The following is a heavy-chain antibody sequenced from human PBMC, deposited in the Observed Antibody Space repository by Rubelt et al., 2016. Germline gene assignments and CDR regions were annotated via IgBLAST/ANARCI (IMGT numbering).Heavy chain of an antibody. V-gene: IGHV3-30*07. J-gene: IGHJ3*02. Sequence: DSVKGRFTISRDNSKNTLYLQMNSLRVEDTAVYYCARLTSENAFDIWGQGTMVTVSS. D-gene: IGHD3-10*01. CDR3: ARLTSENAFDI.